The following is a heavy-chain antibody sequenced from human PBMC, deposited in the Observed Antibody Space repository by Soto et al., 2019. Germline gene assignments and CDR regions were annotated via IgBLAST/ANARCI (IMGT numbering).Heavy chain of an antibody. D-gene: IGHD2-21*02. J-gene: IGHJ4*02. V-gene: IGHV3-7*01. CDR3: ARAGYCGPGCYYYFDY. Sequence: GGSLRLSFAVSGFTFGSYWMNWVRLIAGKGLEWVAYIKPDGSATDYVDSVKGRFTICRDKAKNSLYLQMNSLRVEDTSVYYCARAGYCGPGCYYYFDYWGQGTLVTVSS. CDR2: IKPDGSAT. CDR1: GFTFGSYW.